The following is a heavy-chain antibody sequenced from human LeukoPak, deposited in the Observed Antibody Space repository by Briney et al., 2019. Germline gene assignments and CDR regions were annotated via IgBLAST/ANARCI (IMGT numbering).Heavy chain of an antibody. D-gene: IGHD3-10*01. CDR1: GGSISSGDYY. J-gene: IGHJ5*02. V-gene: IGHV4-30-4*08. CDR3: AREATMVRGISWFDP. Sequence: SQTLSLTCTVSGGSISSGDYYWSWIRQPPGKGLEWIGYIYYSGSTYYNPSLKSRVTISVDTSKNQFSLKLNSVTAADTAVYFCAREATMVRGISWFDPWGQGTLVTVSS. CDR2: IYYSGST.